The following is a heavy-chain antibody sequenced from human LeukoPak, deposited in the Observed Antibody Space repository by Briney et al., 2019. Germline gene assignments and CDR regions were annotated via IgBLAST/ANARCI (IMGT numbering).Heavy chain of an antibody. V-gene: IGHV4-59*01. CDR1: GGSISSYY. CDR3: ARDAGGSGRHYYYGMDV. D-gene: IGHD3-10*01. CDR2: IYYSGST. Sequence: SETLSLTCTVSGGSISSYYWSWIRQPPGKGLEWIGYIYYSGSTNHNPSLKSRVTISVDTSKNQFSLKLSSVTAADTAVYYCARDAGGSGRHYYYGMDVWGQGTTVTVSS. J-gene: IGHJ6*02.